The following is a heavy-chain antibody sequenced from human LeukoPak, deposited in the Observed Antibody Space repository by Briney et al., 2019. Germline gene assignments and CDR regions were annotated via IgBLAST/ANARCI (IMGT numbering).Heavy chain of an antibody. CDR2: IYYSGST. CDR3: ASLIAVAEGPRLGGVDY. CDR1: GGSISSSSYY. D-gene: IGHD6-19*01. Sequence: SETLSLTCTVSGGSISSSSYYWGWIRQPPGKGLEWIGSIYYSGSTYYNPSLKSRVTISVDTSKNQFSLKLSSVTAADTAVYYCASLIAVAEGPRLGGVDYWGQGTLVTVSS. V-gene: IGHV4-39*01. J-gene: IGHJ4*02.